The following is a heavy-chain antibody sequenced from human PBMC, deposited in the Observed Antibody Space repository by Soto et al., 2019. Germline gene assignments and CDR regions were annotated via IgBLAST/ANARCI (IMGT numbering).Heavy chain of an antibody. V-gene: IGHV5-51*01. J-gene: IGHJ6*02. CDR3: ATALYSNYATHQPTRYYYYYGMDV. D-gene: IGHD4-4*01. Sequence: GESLKISCKGSGYSFTSYWIGWVRQMPGKGLEWMGIIYPGDSDTRYSPSFQGQVTISADKSISTAYLQWSSLKASDTAMYYCATALYSNYATHQPTRYYYYYGMDVWGQGTTVTVSS. CDR2: IYPGDSDT. CDR1: GYSFTSYW.